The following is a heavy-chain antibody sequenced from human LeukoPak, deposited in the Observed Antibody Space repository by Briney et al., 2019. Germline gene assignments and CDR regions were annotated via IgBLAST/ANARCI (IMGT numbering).Heavy chain of an antibody. CDR3: ARLTTPRGSSSWRRNYYYYYMDV. D-gene: IGHD6-13*01. V-gene: IGHV1-69*13. Sequence: GASVKVSCKASGGTFSSYAISWVRQAPGQGLEWMGGIIPIFGTANYAQKFQGRVTITADESTSTAYMELSSLRSEDTAVYYCARLTTPRGSSSWRRNYYYYYMDVWGKGTTVTISS. CDR1: GGTFSSYA. J-gene: IGHJ6*03. CDR2: IIPIFGTA.